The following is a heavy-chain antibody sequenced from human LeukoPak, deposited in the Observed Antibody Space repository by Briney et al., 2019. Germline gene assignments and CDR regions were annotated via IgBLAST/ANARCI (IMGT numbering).Heavy chain of an antibody. CDR2: INPSGGST. V-gene: IGHV1-46*01. Sequence: ASAKVSCKASGYTFTSYYMHWVRQAPGQGLEWMGIINPSGGSTSYAQKFQGRVTMTRDTSTSTVYMELSSLRSEDTAVYYCAREALYYDFWSGYYGGDYWFDPWGQGTLVTVSS. CDR1: GYTFTSYY. J-gene: IGHJ5*02. D-gene: IGHD3-3*01. CDR3: AREALYYDFWSGYYGGDYWFDP.